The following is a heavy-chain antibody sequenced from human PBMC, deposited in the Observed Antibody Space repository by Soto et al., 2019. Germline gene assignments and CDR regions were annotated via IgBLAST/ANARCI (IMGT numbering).Heavy chain of an antibody. Sequence: ASVKVSCKASGCTFTSYYMHWVRQAPGQGLEWMGIINPSGGSTSYAQKFQGRVTMTRDTSTSTVYMELSSLRSEDTAVYYCARDSTYYDILTGYYRGGYYYYGMDVWGQGTTVTVSS. CDR3: ARDSTYYDILTGYYRGGYYYYGMDV. CDR1: GCTFTSYY. J-gene: IGHJ6*02. V-gene: IGHV1-46*01. D-gene: IGHD3-9*01. CDR2: INPSGGST.